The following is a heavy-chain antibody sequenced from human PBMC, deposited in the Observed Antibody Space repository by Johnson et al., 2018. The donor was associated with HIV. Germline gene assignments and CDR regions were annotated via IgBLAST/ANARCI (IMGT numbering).Heavy chain of an antibody. CDR1: GFTVSSNY. CDR2: IYSGGST. D-gene: IGHD3-10*01. V-gene: IGHV3-53*01. CDR3: ASDNGGTKNAFEM. Sequence: VQLMESGGCLIQPGGSLRLSCAASGFTVSSNYMSRVRQAPGKGLEWVSVIYSGGSTYYEDYVKGRFTISRDNSKNTLYLQMNSLRAEETAVYYFASDNGGTKNAFEMWGQGTIVNVSS. J-gene: IGHJ3*02.